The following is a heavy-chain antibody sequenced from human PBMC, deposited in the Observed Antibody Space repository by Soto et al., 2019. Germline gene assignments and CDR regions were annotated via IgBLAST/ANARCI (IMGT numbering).Heavy chain of an antibody. CDR3: ARGVWIQLWLLSAFDI. CDR1: GGTFSSYA. D-gene: IGHD5-18*01. V-gene: IGHV1-69*06. Sequence: SVKVSCKASGGTFSSYAISWVRQAPGQGLEWMGGIIPIFGTANYAQKFQGRVTITADKSTSTAYMELSSLRSEDTAVYYCARGVWIQLWLLSAFDIWGQGTMVTVSS. J-gene: IGHJ3*02. CDR2: IIPIFGTA.